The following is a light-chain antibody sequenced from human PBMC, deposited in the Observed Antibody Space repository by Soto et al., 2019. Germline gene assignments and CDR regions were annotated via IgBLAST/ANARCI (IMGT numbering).Light chain of an antibody. V-gene: IGLV2-14*01. CDR3: SSYTSSRV. J-gene: IGLJ3*02. CDR1: TSDVGGHNY. Sequence: QSALTQPASVSGSPGQSITISCTGTTSDVGGHNYVSWYQHHPGKAPKLIIFEVSHRPSGVSNRFSGSKSGNTASLTISGLQAEDEADYYCSSYTSSRVFGGGTKLTVL. CDR2: EVS.